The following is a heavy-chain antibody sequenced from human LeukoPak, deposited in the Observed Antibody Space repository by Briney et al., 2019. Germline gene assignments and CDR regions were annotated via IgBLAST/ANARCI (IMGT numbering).Heavy chain of an antibody. V-gene: IGHV1-46*01. CDR3: ARDSCSSTSCYSPSFDP. CDR1: GYTFTSYD. CDR2: INPSGGST. D-gene: IGHD2-2*01. J-gene: IGHJ5*02. Sequence: ASVKVSCKASGYTFTSYDINWVRQAPGQGLEWMGIINPSGGSTSYAQKFQGRVTMTRDTSTSTAYMELRSLRSDDTAVYYCARDSCSSTSCYSPSFDPWGQGTLVTVSS.